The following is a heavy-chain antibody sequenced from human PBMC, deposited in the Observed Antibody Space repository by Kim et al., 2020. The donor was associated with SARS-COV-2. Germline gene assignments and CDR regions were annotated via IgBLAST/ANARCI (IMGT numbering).Heavy chain of an antibody. Sequence: LKSRVTISVDTSKNQFSLKLSSVTAADTAVYYCARTRAPISESLYYYYMDVWGKGTTVTVSS. CDR3: ARTRAPISESLYYYYMDV. D-gene: IGHD3-3*02. V-gene: IGHV4-31*02. J-gene: IGHJ6*03.